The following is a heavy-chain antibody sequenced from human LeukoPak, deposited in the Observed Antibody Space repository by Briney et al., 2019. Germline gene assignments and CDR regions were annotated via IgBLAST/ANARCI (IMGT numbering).Heavy chain of an antibody. D-gene: IGHD1-26*01. Sequence: PSETLSLTCTVSGGAISSSNYYWGWIRQAPGKGLEWIGNIYYSGDTFYNPSHKSRVTISVDTSENQFSLKLSSVTAADTAVYYCARYSGSHYAFDIWGQGTMVTVSS. CDR1: GGAISSSNYY. V-gene: IGHV4-39*01. J-gene: IGHJ3*02. CDR3: ARYSGSHYAFDI. CDR2: IYYSGDT.